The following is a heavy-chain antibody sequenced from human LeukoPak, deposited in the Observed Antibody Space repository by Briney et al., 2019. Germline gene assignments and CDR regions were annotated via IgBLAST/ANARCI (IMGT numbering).Heavy chain of an antibody. J-gene: IGHJ6*02. V-gene: IGHV3-21*01. CDR2: ITISTNFI. D-gene: IGHD3-9*01. CDR3: ARDGHGDGFLTGYSYFGMDV. Sequence: PGGSLRLSCAASGFSLSSYSMNWVRQAPGKGLEWVSSITISTNFIYYADSVKGRFTISRDNAKSSLFLQMNSLRAEDTAVYFCARDGHGDGFLTGYSYFGMDVWAKGPRSPSP. CDR1: GFSLSSYS.